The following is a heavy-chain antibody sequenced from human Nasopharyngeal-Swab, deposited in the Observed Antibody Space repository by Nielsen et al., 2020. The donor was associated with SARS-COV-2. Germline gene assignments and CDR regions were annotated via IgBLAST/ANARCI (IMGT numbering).Heavy chain of an antibody. CDR3: ATSPGIAAAGPNWFDP. Sequence: GESLKISCAASGFTFSSYAMSWVRQAPGKGLEWVSAISGSGGSTYYADSVKGRFTISRDNSKNTLYLQMSSLRAEDTAVYYCATSPGIAAAGPNWFDPWGQGTLVTVSS. J-gene: IGHJ5*02. V-gene: IGHV3-23*01. CDR1: GFTFSSYA. CDR2: ISGSGGST. D-gene: IGHD6-13*01.